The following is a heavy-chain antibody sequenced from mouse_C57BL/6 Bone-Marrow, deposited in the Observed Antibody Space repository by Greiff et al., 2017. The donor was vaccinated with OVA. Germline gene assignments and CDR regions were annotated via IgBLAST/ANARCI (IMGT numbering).Heavy chain of an antibody. Sequence: EVKLVESGGGLVQPGGSMKLSCVASGFTFSNYWMNWVRQSPEKGLEWVAQIRLKSDNYATHYAESGKGRFTISRDDSKSSVYLQMNNLRAEDTGIYYCTVGWAWFAYWGQGTLVTVSA. CDR1: GFTFSNYW. CDR2: IRLKSDNYAT. V-gene: IGHV6-3*01. CDR3: TVGWAWFAY. D-gene: IGHD3-2*02. J-gene: IGHJ3*01.